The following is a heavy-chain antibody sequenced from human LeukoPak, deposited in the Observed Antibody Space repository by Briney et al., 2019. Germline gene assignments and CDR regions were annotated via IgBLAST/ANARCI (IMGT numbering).Heavy chain of an antibody. Sequence: GESLKISCKGSGYTFVTYWIGWVRQMPGKGLEWMGIIYPADSDTRYSPSFQGQVNISADKSISTAYLQWSGLKASDTAMYYCARRLDGDPGDYWGQGTLVTVSS. CDR2: IYPADSDT. J-gene: IGHJ4*02. CDR3: ARRLDGDPGDY. D-gene: IGHD4-17*01. V-gene: IGHV5-51*01. CDR1: GYTFVTYW.